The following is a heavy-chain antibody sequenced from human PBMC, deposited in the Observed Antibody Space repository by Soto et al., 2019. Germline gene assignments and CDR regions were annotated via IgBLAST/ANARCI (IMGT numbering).Heavy chain of an antibody. Sequence: GGSLRLSCAASGFTFSSYGMHWVRQAPGKGLEWVAVIWYDGSNKYYADSVKGRFTISRDNSKNTLYLQMNSLRAEDTAVYYCARDSGEGYYYGSGSHNDYWGQGTLVTVSS. D-gene: IGHD3-10*01. CDR2: IWYDGSNK. V-gene: IGHV3-33*01. CDR3: ARDSGEGYYYGSGSHNDY. J-gene: IGHJ4*02. CDR1: GFTFSSYG.